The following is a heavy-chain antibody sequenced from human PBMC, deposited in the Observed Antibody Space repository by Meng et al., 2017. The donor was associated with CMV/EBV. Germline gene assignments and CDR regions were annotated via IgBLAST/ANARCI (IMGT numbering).Heavy chain of an antibody. CDR1: GFTFSSYV. V-gene: IGHV3-23*01. CDR3: AKHKAVTTLEFYFDS. D-gene: IGHD2/OR15-2a*01. CDR2: ITATSGST. J-gene: IGHJ4*02. Sequence: SGFTFSSYVMSWVRQAPGKGLEWVSTITATSGSTYYEDSVKGRFTVSRDNSKSTLYLQMISLRAEDTAVYYCAKHKAVTTLEFYFDSWGKGTLVTVSS.